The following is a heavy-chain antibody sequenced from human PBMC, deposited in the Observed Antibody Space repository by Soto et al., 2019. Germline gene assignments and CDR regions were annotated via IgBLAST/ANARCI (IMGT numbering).Heavy chain of an antibody. J-gene: IGHJ4*02. CDR2: ISGSGGST. CDR3: AKERITDYYGSGYSKTTRYFDY. Sequence: EVQLLESGGGLVQPGGSLRLSCAASGFTFSSYAMSWVRQAPGKGLEWVSAISGSGGSTYYADSVKGRFTISRDNSKNTLYLQMNSLRAEDTAVYYCAKERITDYYGSGYSKTTRYFDYWGQGTLVTVSS. CDR1: GFTFSSYA. D-gene: IGHD3-10*01. V-gene: IGHV3-23*01.